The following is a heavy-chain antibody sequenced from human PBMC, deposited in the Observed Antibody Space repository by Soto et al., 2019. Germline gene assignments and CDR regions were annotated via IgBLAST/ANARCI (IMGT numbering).Heavy chain of an antibody. CDR3: AKSSRSWYGMDV. V-gene: IGHV3-30*18. J-gene: IGHJ6*02. CDR2: ISYDGSNK. Sequence: QVQLVESGGGVVQTGRSLRLSCAASGFTFSSYGMHWVRQAPGKGLEWVAVISYDGSNKYYADSVKGRFTISRDNSKNTLYLQMNSLRAEDTAVYYCAKSSRSWYGMDVWGQGTTVTVSS. D-gene: IGHD6-13*01. CDR1: GFTFSSYG.